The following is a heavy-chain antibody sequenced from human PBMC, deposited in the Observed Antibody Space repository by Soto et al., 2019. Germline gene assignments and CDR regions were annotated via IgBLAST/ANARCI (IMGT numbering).Heavy chain of an antibody. CDR1: GGSVSSGSYY. D-gene: IGHD3-3*01. J-gene: IGHJ4*02. CDR3: ARAGTFYDFWSGLPKTFDY. Sequence: SETLSLTCTVSGGSVSSGSYYWSWIRQPPGKGLEWIGYIYYSGSTNYNPSLKSRVTISVDTSKNQFSLKLSSVTAADTAVYYCARAGTFYDFWSGLPKTFDYWGQGTLVTVS. CDR2: IYYSGST. V-gene: IGHV4-61*01.